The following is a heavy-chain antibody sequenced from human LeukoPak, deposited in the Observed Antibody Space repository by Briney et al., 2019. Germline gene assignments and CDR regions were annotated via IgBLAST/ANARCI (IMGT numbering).Heavy chain of an antibody. CDR1: GLSVSSHY. J-gene: IGHJ5*02. CDR3: ARDVVGAGFFDP. V-gene: IGHV3-66*01. Sequence: GGSLRLSCAASGLSVSSHYMNWVRQAPGKGLEWVSLIYTGGSTYYADSVKGRFTVSRDNSKNTLYLQMNSLRAEDTAMYYCARDVVGAGFFDPWGQGILVTVSS. CDR2: IYTGGST. D-gene: IGHD1-26*01.